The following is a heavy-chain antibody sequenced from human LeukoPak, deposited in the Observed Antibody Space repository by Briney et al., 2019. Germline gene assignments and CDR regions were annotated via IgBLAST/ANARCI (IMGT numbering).Heavy chain of an antibody. CDR3: ARGLPVDV. CDR2: INHSGST. V-gene: IGHV4-34*01. CDR1: GFTFSSYW. J-gene: IGHJ6*04. Sequence: GSLRLSCAASGFTFSSYWMSWVRQPPGKGLEWIGEINHSGSTNYNPSLKSRVTISVDTSKNQFSLKLSSVTAADTAVYYCARGLPVDVWGKGTTVTVSS.